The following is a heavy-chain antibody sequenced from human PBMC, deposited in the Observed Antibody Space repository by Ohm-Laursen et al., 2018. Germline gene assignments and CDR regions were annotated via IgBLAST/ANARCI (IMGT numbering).Heavy chain of an antibody. CDR1: GFTFDDYA. CDR3: ARDRYSGYDFYYYYGMDV. Sequence: RSLRLSCAASGFTFDDYAMHWVRQAPGKGLEWVSGISWNSGSIGYADSVKGRFTISRDNAKNSLYLQMNSLRAEDTAVYYCARDRYSGYDFYYYYGMDVWGQGTTVTVSS. CDR2: ISWNSGSI. J-gene: IGHJ6*02. D-gene: IGHD5-12*01. V-gene: IGHV3-9*01.